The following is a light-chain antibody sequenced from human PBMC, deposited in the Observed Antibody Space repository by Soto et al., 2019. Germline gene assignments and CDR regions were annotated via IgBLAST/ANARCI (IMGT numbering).Light chain of an antibody. CDR2: TVS. CDR1: QSLLDSDDGNTY. CDR3: MQRIEFPLT. Sequence: DIVMTRTPLSLPVTPGEPASISCRSSQSLLDSDDGNTYLDWYLQKPGQSPQLLIYTVSYRASGVPDRFSGSGSGTDFTLKISRVEAEDVGVYYCMQRIEFPLTFGGGTNVDI. J-gene: IGKJ4*01. V-gene: IGKV2-40*01.